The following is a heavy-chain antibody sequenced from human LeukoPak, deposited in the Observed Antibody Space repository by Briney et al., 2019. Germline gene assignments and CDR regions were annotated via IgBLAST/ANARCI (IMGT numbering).Heavy chain of an antibody. J-gene: IGHJ4*02. CDR1: GFTFSSYA. CDR2: ISGSGGST. Sequence: GGSLRLSSAASGFTFSSYAMSWVRQAPGKGLEWVSAISGSGGSTYYADSVKGRFTISRDNSKNTLYLQMNSLRAEDTAVYYCAKGTFGGVIVVSAYYFDYWGQGTLVTVSS. V-gene: IGHV3-23*01. D-gene: IGHD3-16*02. CDR3: AKGTFGGVIVVSAYYFDY.